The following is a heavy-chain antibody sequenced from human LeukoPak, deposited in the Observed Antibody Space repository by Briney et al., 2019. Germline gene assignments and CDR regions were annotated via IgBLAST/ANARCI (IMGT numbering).Heavy chain of an antibody. Sequence: SETLSLTCTVSGGSLSSCCWSWIRQPAGKGLEWIGRIYSSGSTHYSPSLKSRVTMSVDTSKNQFSLNVKSVTAADTAVYYCARTSATGGTFLDIWGQGTLVTVSS. CDR2: IYSSGST. CDR1: GGSLSSCC. D-gene: IGHD1-26*01. CDR3: ARTSATGGTFLDI. J-gene: IGHJ4*02. V-gene: IGHV4-4*07.